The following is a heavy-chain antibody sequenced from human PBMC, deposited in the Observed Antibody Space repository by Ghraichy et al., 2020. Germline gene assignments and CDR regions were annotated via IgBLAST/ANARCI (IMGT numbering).Heavy chain of an antibody. V-gene: IGHV4-59*01. J-gene: IGHJ4*02. Sequence: SETLSLTCTVSGGSIRSYYWSWIRQPPGKGLEWIGYIYYSGSTNYNPSLKSRVTISLDTSKNQFSLILSSVTAADTAFYYCARGYSSNWYRLDSWGQGALVTVSS. CDR2: IYYSGST. CDR1: GGSIRSYY. CDR3: ARGYSSNWYRLDS. D-gene: IGHD6-13*01.